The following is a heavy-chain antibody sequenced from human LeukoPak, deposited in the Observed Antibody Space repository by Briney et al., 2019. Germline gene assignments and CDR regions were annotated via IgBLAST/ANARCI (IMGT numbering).Heavy chain of an antibody. Sequence: GGSLRLSCAASGFTFSNYNMNWVRQAPGKGLEWVAYITLSRTTIYYADSVKGRFTISRDNAKNSLSLQMNSLRDEDTAVYYCARDPSSWYYYYMDVWGKGTTVTVSS. CDR1: GFTFSNYN. J-gene: IGHJ6*03. V-gene: IGHV3-48*02. D-gene: IGHD6-13*01. CDR3: ARDPSSWYYYYMDV. CDR2: ITLSRTTI.